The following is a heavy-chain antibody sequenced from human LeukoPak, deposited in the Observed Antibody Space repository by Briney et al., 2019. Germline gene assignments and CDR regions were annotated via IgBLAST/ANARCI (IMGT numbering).Heavy chain of an antibody. CDR2: ISHSGST. J-gene: IGHJ3*02. Sequence: SETLSLTCTVSGGSISSSYWSWIRQPPGRGLEWIGYISHSGSTNYKPSLKSRVSISVDTSKNQFSLKLTSVTAADTAIYYCALGYYDARGNSNPFDIWGQGTMVTVSS. CDR3: ALGYYDARGNSNPFDI. CDR1: GGSISSSY. D-gene: IGHD3-22*01. V-gene: IGHV4-59*01.